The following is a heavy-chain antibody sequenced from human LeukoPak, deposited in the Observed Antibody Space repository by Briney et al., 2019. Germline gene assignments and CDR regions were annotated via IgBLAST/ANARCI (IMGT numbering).Heavy chain of an antibody. Sequence: SVKVSCKASGLTFTSSSVQWVRQARGQRLEWIGWIVVGSGNINYAQKFQERVTITRDMSTSTAYMELSSLRSEDTAVYYCVADGFKKEGNSFDIWGQGTMVAVSP. V-gene: IGHV1-58*01. CDR1: GLTFTSSS. CDR3: VADGFKKEGNSFDI. D-gene: IGHD1-7*01. CDR2: IVVGSGNI. J-gene: IGHJ3*02.